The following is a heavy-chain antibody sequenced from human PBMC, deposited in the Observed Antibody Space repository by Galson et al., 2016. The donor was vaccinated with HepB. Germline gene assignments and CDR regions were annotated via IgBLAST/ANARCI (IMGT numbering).Heavy chain of an antibody. CDR2: IWYDGSNK. V-gene: IGHV3-33*06. Sequence: SLRLSCAASGFTFSTYGMHWVRQAPGKGLEWVAVIWYDGSNKYYADSVKGRFTISRDNSKNTLYVQMNSLRDEDTAVYYCAKGGRDWTPESMIYFDYWGQGTLVTVSS. CDR3: AKGGRDWTPESMIYFDY. D-gene: IGHD3-16*01. J-gene: IGHJ4*02. CDR1: GFTFSTYG.